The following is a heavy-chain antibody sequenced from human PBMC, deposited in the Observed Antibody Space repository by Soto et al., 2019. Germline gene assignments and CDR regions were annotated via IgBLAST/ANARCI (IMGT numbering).Heavy chain of an antibody. CDR2: IYPGDSDT. V-gene: IGHV5-51*01. CDR3: ARHLVVPAAIRYYYYYMDV. CDR1: GYSFTSYW. Sequence: PGESLKISCKGSGYSFTSYWICWVRQMPGKGLEWMGNIYPGDSDTRYSPSFQGQVTISADKSISTAYLQWSSLKASDTAMYYCARHLVVPAAIRYYYYYMDVWGKGTTVTVS. J-gene: IGHJ6*03. D-gene: IGHD2-2*01.